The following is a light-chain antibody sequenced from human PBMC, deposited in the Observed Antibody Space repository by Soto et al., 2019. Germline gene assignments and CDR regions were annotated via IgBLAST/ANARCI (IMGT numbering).Light chain of an antibody. J-gene: IGKJ4*01. CDR2: DVS. CDR1: ESIRTW. Sequence: DFQMTQSPSTLSASVGDRVTITCRASESIRTWLAWYQHKPGKAPKFLIYDVSTLESGVPSRFSGSGSGTEFTLTISSLQPEDFATYYCQQYDSYPLTFGGGTKVDIK. CDR3: QQYDSYPLT. V-gene: IGKV1-5*01.